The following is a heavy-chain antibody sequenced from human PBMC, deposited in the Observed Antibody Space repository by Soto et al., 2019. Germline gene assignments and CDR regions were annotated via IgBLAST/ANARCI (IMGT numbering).Heavy chain of an antibody. CDR1: GFTFSSYA. V-gene: IGHV3-23*01. CDR3: AKPPDYNWNDY. D-gene: IGHD1-20*01. J-gene: IGHJ4*02. CDR2: VSGSGGST. Sequence: GGSLRLSCAASGFTFSSYAMSWVRQAPGKGLEWISAVSGSGGSTYYADSVKGGFTISRDNSKDTLYLQMNNLRAEDTAVYYCAKPPDYNWNDYWGQGTLVTVSS.